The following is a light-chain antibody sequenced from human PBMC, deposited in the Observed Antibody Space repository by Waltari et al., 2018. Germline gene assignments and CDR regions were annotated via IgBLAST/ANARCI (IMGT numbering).Light chain of an antibody. Sequence: QSALTQPPSASGSPGQSVTISCTGTSSDVGAYDTVSWYQQYPGKAPKPLIFEVVKRPSGVPNRFSGSKSGNTAFLTVSGLQLEDEAFYSCSSYAGNNVLMFGGGTELTVL. CDR2: EVV. J-gene: IGLJ3*02. CDR3: SSYAGNNVLM. V-gene: IGLV2-8*01. CDR1: SSDVGAYDT.